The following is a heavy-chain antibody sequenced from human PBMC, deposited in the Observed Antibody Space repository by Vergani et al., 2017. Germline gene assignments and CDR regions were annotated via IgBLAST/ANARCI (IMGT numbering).Heavy chain of an antibody. CDR3: ARELRYFDWLLYFDY. D-gene: IGHD3-9*01. Sequence: QVQLQESGPGLVKPSETLSLTCTVSGGSISSYYWSWIRQPPGKGLEWIGYIYYSGSTYYNPSLKSRVTISVDTSKNQFSLKLSSVTAADTAVYYCARELRYFDWLLYFDYWGQGTLVTVSS. V-gene: IGHV4-30-4*08. CDR1: GGSISSYY. J-gene: IGHJ4*02. CDR2: IYYSGST.